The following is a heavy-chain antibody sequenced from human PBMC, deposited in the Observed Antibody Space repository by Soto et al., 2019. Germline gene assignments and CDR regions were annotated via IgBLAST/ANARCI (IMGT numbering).Heavy chain of an antibody. CDR3: ATGNTSSGWYYFDY. J-gene: IGHJ4*02. Sequence: ASVKVSCKVSGYTLTELSMHWVRQAPGKGLEWMGGFDPEDGETIYAQKFQGRVTMTEDTSTDTAYMELSSLRSEDTAVYYCATGNTSSGWYYFDYWGQGTLVTVSS. V-gene: IGHV1-24*01. CDR2: FDPEDGET. D-gene: IGHD6-19*01. CDR1: GYTLTELS.